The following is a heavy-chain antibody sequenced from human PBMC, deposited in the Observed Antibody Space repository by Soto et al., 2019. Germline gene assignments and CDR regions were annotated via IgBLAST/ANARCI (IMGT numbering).Heavy chain of an antibody. J-gene: IGHJ5*02. D-gene: IGHD2-15*01. V-gene: IGHV5-51*01. CDR3: ARLVDVLDPGFDP. CDR1: GYSFTSYW. CDR2: IYPGDSDT. Sequence: GESLKISCKGSGYSFTSYWIGWVRQMPGKGLEWIGIIYPGDSDTRYSPSFQGQVTISADKSISTAYLQWSSLKASDTAMYYCARLVDVLDPGFDPWGQGTLVTGSS.